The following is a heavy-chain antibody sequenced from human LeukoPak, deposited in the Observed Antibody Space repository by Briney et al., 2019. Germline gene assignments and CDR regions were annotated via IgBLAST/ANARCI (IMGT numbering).Heavy chain of an antibody. CDR2: IYYSGST. J-gene: IGHJ4*02. CDR3: ARFPPYYYDSSGYYPLDY. Sequence: SETLSLTCTVSGGSISSSSYYWGWIRQPPGKGLEWIGSIYYSGSTYYNPSLKSRVTISVDTSKNQFSLKLSSVTAADTAVYYCARFPPYYYDSSGYYPLDYWGQGTLVTVSS. D-gene: IGHD3-22*01. CDR1: GGSISSSSYY. V-gene: IGHV4-39*07.